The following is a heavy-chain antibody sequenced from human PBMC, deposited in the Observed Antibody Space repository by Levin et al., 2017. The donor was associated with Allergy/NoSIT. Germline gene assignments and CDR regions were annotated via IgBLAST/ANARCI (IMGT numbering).Heavy chain of an antibody. CDR2: IYYSGST. CDR1: GGSVSSGSYY. J-gene: IGHJ4*02. CDR3: ARDGGNCSGGSCYSGLFY. Sequence: SETLSLTCTVSGGSVSSGSYYWSWTRQPPGKGLEWIGYIYYSGSTNYNPSLKSRVTISVDTSKNQFSLKLSSVTAADTAVYYCARDGGNCSGGSCYSGLFYWGQGTLVTVSS. V-gene: IGHV4-61*01. D-gene: IGHD2-15*01.